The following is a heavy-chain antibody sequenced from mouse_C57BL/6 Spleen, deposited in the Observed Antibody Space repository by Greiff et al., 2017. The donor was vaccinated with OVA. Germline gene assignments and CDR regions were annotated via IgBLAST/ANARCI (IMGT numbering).Heavy chain of an antibody. D-gene: IGHD1-3*01. CDR1: GYTFTSYW. CDR2: IDPSDSYT. V-gene: IGHV1-50*01. Sequence: QVQLQQPGAELVKPGASVKLSCKASGYTFTSYWMQWVKQRPGQGLEWIGEIDPSDSYTNYNQKFKGKATLTVDTSSSTAYMQLSSLTSDDSAVYYCARRAGREKWYFDYWGQGTTLTVSS. J-gene: IGHJ2*01. CDR3: ARRAGREKWYFDY.